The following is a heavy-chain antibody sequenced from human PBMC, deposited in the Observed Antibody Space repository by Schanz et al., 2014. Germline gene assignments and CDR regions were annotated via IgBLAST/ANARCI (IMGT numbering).Heavy chain of an antibody. Sequence: LVESGGGVVQPGRSLRLSCAASGFIFNDYYMNWIRQAPGKGLEWVSAINTADTTYYADSVKGRFTVSRDNSKNTVYLHMNSLRDEDTAVYYCAKDMNREATAPESWGQGTLVVVSS. V-gene: IGHV3-23*04. J-gene: IGHJ5*02. CDR2: INTADTT. CDR1: GFIFNDYY. CDR3: AKDMNREATAPES. D-gene: IGHD5-12*01.